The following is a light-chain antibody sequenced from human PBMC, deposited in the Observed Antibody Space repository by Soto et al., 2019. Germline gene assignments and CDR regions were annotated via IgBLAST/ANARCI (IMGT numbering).Light chain of an antibody. CDR1: SSDVGGSNY. V-gene: IGLV2-11*01. CDR3: CSYAGGNTYV. J-gene: IGLJ1*01. Sequence: QSALTQPRSVSGSPGQSVTISCTGTSSDVGGSNYVSWYQQHPGKAPKLVIYDVNKRPSGVPDRFSGSKSGNTASLTISGLQAEDEADYYRCSYAGGNTYVFGTGTKVTVL. CDR2: DVN.